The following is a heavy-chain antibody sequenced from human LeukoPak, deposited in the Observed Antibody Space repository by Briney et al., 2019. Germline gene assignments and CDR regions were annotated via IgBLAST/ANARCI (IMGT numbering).Heavy chain of an antibody. CDR2: MNPNSGHT. D-gene: IGHD1-20*01. J-gene: IGHJ4*02. V-gene: IGHV1-8*01. CDR1: AYTFISYD. CDR3: ARERDNWDLDS. Sequence: ASVKVSCKASAYTFISYDINWVRQATGQRPEWMGWMNPNSGHTGYAQKLQGRVTMTRDTSISTAYMELSSLRSEDAAVYYCARERDNWDLDSWGQGTLVTVSS.